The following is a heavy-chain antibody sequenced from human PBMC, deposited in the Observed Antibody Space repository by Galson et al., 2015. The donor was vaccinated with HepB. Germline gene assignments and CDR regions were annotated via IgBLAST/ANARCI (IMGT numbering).Heavy chain of an antibody. J-gene: IGHJ4*02. Sequence: LRLSCAASGFTFSSYAMSWVRQAPGKELEWVSAISGSGGSTYYADSVKGRFTISRDNSKNTLYLQMNSLRAEDTAVYYCAKEPYGDYGNYFDYWGQGTLVTVSS. CDR2: ISGSGGST. V-gene: IGHV3-23*01. D-gene: IGHD4-17*01. CDR1: GFTFSSYA. CDR3: AKEPYGDYGNYFDY.